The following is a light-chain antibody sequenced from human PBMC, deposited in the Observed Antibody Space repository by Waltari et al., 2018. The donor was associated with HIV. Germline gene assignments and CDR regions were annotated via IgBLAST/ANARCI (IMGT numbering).Light chain of an antibody. Sequence: QSALTQPASVSGSFGQSTTIPCTGTSSDAGSYNLVSWYQYHPGKAPKLIIYAVSKRPSGVSNRFSGSKSGNTDSLTVSGLQAEDEAHYYCCSYARSGIPFGGGTKLTVL. CDR2: AVS. CDR1: SSDAGSYNL. V-gene: IGLV2-23*02. J-gene: IGLJ2*01. CDR3: CSYARSGIP.